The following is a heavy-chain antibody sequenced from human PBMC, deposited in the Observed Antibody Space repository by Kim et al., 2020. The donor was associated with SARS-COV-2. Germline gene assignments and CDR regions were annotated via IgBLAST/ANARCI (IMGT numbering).Heavy chain of an antibody. D-gene: IGHD3-22*01. CDR3: ARVGSSGYYYTSPNEYFQH. Sequence: SETLSLTCAVYGGSFSGYYWSWIRQPPGKGLEWIGEINHSGSTNYNPSLKSRVTISVDTSKNQFSLKLSPVTAADTAVYYCARVGSSGYYYTSPNEYFQHWGQGTLVTVSS. CDR1: GGSFSGYY. J-gene: IGHJ1*01. V-gene: IGHV4-34*01. CDR2: INHSGST.